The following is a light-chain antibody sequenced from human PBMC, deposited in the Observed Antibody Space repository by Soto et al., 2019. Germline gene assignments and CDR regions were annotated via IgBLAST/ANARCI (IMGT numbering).Light chain of an antibody. CDR2: KAS. CDR1: QSINSW. CDR3: QQYNSYSPRYT. J-gene: IGKJ2*01. Sequence: DIQMTQSTSTLSASVGDRVNITCRTSQSINSWLAWYQQKQGKAPKLLIYKASSLESGVASTFSGSGSGTEFTLTVSSLQPDDFAPYYCQQYNSYSPRYTLGQGTKLEIK. V-gene: IGKV1-5*03.